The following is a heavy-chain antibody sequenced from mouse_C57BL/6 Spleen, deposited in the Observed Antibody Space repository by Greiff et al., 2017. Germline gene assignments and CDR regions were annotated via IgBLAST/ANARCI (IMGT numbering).Heavy chain of an antibody. V-gene: IGHV1-69*01. CDR2: IDPSDSYT. CDR1: GYTFTSYW. J-gene: IGHJ1*03. D-gene: IGHD3-2*02. CDR3: ARFRDGWYFDV. Sequence: QVQLQQPGAELVMPGASVKLSCKASGYTFTSYWMHWVKQRPGQGLEWIGEIDPSDSYTNYNQKFKGKSTLTVDKSSSTAYMQLSSLTSEDSAVYYGARFRDGWYFDVWGTGTTVTVSS.